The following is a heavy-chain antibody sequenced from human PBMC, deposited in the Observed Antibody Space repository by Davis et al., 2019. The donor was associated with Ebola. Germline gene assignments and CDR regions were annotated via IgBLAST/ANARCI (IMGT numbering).Heavy chain of an antibody. CDR2: IYHSGST. CDR3: ARRGAEAVAGPFDI. J-gene: IGHJ3*02. Sequence: PSETLSLTCAVSGGSISSGGYSWSWIRQPPGKGLEWIGYIYHSGSTYYNPSLKSRVTISVDRSKNQFSLKLSSVTAADTAVYYCARRGAEAVAGPFDIWGQGTMVTVSS. V-gene: IGHV4-30-2*01. CDR1: GGSISSGGYS. D-gene: IGHD6-19*01.